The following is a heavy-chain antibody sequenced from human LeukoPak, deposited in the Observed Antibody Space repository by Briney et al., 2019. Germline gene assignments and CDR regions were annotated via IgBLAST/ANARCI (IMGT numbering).Heavy chain of an antibody. CDR1: GGTFSSYA. D-gene: IGHD3-22*01. J-gene: IGHJ4*02. Sequence: PWASVKLSCKASGGTFSSYAINWVRQAPGQGLEWVGGIIPIFSRANYADNFQGRVTITTDESTNTAYMELSSLRSEDTAVYYCARGAGDSSCYYSFDYWGQGTLVTVSS. CDR2: IIPIFSRA. V-gene: IGHV1-69*05. CDR3: ARGAGDSSCYYSFDY.